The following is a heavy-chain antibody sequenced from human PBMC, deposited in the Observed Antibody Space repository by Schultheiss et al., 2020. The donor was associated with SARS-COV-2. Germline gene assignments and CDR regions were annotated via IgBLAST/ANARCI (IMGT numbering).Heavy chain of an antibody. Sequence: SLKISCAASGFTFSRYGMHWVRQAPGKGLEWVAVISYDGSNKYYADSVKGRFTISRDNSKNTLYLQMNSLSAEDTAVYYCARDYCGGCFQHWGQGTLVTVSS. CDR2: ISYDGSNK. V-gene: IGHV3-30*03. CDR3: ARDYCGGCFQH. J-gene: IGHJ1*01. CDR1: GFTFSRYG. D-gene: IGHD2-21*01.